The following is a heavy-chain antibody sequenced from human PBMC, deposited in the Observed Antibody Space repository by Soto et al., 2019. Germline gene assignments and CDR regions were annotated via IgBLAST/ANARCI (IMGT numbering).Heavy chain of an antibody. D-gene: IGHD3-10*01. CDR3: ARMKITMVRGVLIRNFDY. CDR2: IIPIHGKA. CDR1: GGTFSSYT. Sequence: SVKVSCKASGGTFSSYTISWVRQAPGQGLEWMGRIIPIHGKANYAQKFQGRVTMTTDTSTSTAYMELRSLRSDDTAVYYCARMKITMVRGVLIRNFDYWGQGTLVTVSS. V-gene: IGHV1-69*02. J-gene: IGHJ4*02.